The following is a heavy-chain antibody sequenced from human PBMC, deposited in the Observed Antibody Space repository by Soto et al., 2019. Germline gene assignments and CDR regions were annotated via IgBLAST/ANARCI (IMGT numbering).Heavy chain of an antibody. D-gene: IGHD4-17*01. Sequence: VASVKVSCKVSGYTLTELSMHWVRQAPGKGLEWMGGFDPEDGETIYAQKFQGRVTMTEDTSTDTAYMELSSLRSEDTAVYYCATDLVDYGDYVTDYWGQGTLVTVSS. J-gene: IGHJ4*02. V-gene: IGHV1-24*01. CDR3: ATDLVDYGDYVTDY. CDR1: GYTLTELS. CDR2: FDPEDGET.